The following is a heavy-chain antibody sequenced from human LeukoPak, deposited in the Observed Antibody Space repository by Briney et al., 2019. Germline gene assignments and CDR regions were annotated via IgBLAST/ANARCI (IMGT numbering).Heavy chain of an antibody. CDR1: GYIFTNYY. D-gene: IGHD6-19*01. CDR3: SRAQYNSDWLDY. V-gene: IGHV1-46*01. J-gene: IGHJ4*02. Sequence: GASVKVSCKASGYIFTNYYVHWVRQAPGQGLEWVGMINPSGAGTTSAPRFQGRLTMTRDTSTSTVYMDLSSLRSEDTALYYCSRAQYNSDWLDYWGQGTLVTVSS. CDR2: INPSGAGT.